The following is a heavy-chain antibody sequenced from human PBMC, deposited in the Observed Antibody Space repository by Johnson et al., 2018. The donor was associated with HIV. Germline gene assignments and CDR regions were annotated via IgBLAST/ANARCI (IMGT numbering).Heavy chain of an antibody. CDR3: ASDHYDSSAYYYQDVESAFDI. D-gene: IGHD3-22*01. Sequence: VQLVESGGGLVQPGGSLRLSCAASGFTFSSYWMSWVRQAPGKGLEWVANIKQDGSEKYYVDSVKGRFTISRDNAKNSLYLQMNSLRAEDTAVYYCASDHYDSSAYYYQDVESAFDIWGQGTMVTVSS. CDR2: IKQDGSEK. CDR1: GFTFSSYW. J-gene: IGHJ3*02. V-gene: IGHV3-7*05.